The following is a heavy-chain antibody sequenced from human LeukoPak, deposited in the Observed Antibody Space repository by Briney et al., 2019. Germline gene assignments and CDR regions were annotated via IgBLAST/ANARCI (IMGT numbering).Heavy chain of an antibody. CDR2: INTDGSST. CDR1: GFTFSTYW. D-gene: IGHD3-22*01. V-gene: IGHV3-74*01. CDR3: ARYGDSSGYYGFDY. Sequence: PGGSLRLSCVVSGFTFSTYWMYWVRQAPGKGLVWVSRINTDGSSTSYADSVKGRFTISRDNAKNTLYLQMNSLRAEDTAVYYCARYGDSSGYYGFDYWGQGTLVTVSS. J-gene: IGHJ4*02.